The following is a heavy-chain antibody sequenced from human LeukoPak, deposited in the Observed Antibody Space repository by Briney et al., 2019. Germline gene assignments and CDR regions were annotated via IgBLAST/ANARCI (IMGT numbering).Heavy chain of an antibody. CDR1: GGSISSGSYY. J-gene: IGHJ4*02. CDR2: IYTSGST. CDR3: ARSYSSGWYDY. D-gene: IGHD6-19*01. V-gene: IGHV4-61*02. Sequence: NPSETLSLTCTVSGGSISSGSYYWSWIRQPAGKGLEWIGRIYTSGSTNYNPSLKSRVTISVDTSKNQFSLKLSSVTAADTAVYYCARSYSSGWYDYWGQGTLVTVSS.